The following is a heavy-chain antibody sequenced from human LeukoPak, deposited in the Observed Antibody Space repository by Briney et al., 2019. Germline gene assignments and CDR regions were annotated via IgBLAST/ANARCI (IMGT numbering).Heavy chain of an antibody. Sequence: ASVKVSCKASGYTFTGYYMHWVRQAPGQGLEWMGRLNPNSGGTNYAQKFQGRVTITRDTSISTAYMELSRLRSDDTAVYYCASSSGYYYVADYWGQGTLVTVSS. J-gene: IGHJ4*02. CDR2: LNPNSGGT. D-gene: IGHD3-22*01. CDR3: ASSSGYYYVADY. V-gene: IGHV1-2*06. CDR1: GYTFTGYY.